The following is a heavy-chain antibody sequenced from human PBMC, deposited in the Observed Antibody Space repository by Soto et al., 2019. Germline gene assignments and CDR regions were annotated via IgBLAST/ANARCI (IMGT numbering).Heavy chain of an antibody. CDR2: INNDGSGT. V-gene: IGHV3-74*01. Sequence: EVQLVESGGGLVQPGGSLRLSCAASGFTFTNYWMHWVRQAPGKGLVWVSRINNDGSGTSYADSVKGRFTISRDNAKNTLYLQMNSLGVEDTAVYYYGSVFEYWGQGTLVTVSS. J-gene: IGHJ4*02. CDR1: GFTFTNYW. CDR3: GSVFEY.